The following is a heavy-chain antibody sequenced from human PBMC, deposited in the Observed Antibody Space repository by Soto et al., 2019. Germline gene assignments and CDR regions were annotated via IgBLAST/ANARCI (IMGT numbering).Heavy chain of an antibody. CDR3: AKEGGLDTYYDYVWGSYRSPDY. V-gene: IGHV3-23*01. Sequence: EVQLLESGGGLVQPGGSLRLSCAASGFTFSSYAMSWVRQAPGKGLEWVSAISGSGGSTYYADSVKGRFTISRDNSKNTLYLQMNSLRAEDTAVYYCAKEGGLDTYYDYVWGSYRSPDYWGQGTLVTVSS. J-gene: IGHJ4*02. CDR1: GFTFSSYA. D-gene: IGHD3-16*02. CDR2: ISGSGGST.